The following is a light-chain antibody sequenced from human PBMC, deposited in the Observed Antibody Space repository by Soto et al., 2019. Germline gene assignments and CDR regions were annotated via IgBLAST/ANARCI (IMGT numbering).Light chain of an antibody. CDR2: DVS. CDR1: SSDVGGYNY. CDR3: SSYAATHIV. V-gene: IGLV2-8*01. J-gene: IGLJ1*01. Sequence: QSALTQPPSASGSPGQSVAISCTGTSSDVGGYNYVSWYQQHPGKAPKLMIYDVSKRPSGVPDRFSGSKSGNTASLTVSGLQAEEEADYYCSSYAATHIVFGTGNKLTVL.